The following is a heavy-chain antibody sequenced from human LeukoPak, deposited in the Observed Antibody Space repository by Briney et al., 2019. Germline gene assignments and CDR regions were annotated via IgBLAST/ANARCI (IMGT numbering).Heavy chain of an antibody. CDR2: FDPEDGET. CDR3: ATDFKQQLTYWYFDL. CDR1: GYTFTSYY. J-gene: IGHJ2*01. Sequence: GASVKVSCKASGYTFTSYYMHWVRQAPGKGLEWMGGFDPEDGETIYAQKFQGRVTMTEDTSTDTAYMELSSLGSEDTAVYYCATDFKQQLTYWYFDLWGRGTLVTVSS. D-gene: IGHD6-13*01. V-gene: IGHV1-24*01.